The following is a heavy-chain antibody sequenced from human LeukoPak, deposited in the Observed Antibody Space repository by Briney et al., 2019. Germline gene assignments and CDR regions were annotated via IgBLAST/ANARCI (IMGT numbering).Heavy chain of an antibody. CDR1: GFTFRNYF. CDR3: ASSFTPNYYDI. D-gene: IGHD2-15*01. CDR2: ISHDGTAE. V-gene: IGHV3-7*01. Sequence: GGSLRLSCEGSGFTFRNYFMSWARQAPGMGLEWVATISHDGTAETYGDSVQGRSTISRDNAQNSVYLQVNSLRAEDTAVYYCASSFTPNYYDIWGQGILVTVSS. J-gene: IGHJ4*02.